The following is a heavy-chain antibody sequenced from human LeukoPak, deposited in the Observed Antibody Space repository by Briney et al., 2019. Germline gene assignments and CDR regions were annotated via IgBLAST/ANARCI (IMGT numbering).Heavy chain of an antibody. D-gene: IGHD3-10*01. CDR1: GGTFSSYA. CDR2: IIPIFGTA. Sequence: SVTVSCKASGGTFSSYAISWVRQAPGQGLEWMGGIIPIFGTANYAQKFQGRVTITADESTSTAYMELSSLRSEDTAVYYCAREKYYYYGSGSFSYFDYWGQGTLVTVSS. J-gene: IGHJ4*02. V-gene: IGHV1-69*13. CDR3: AREKYYYYGSGSFSYFDY.